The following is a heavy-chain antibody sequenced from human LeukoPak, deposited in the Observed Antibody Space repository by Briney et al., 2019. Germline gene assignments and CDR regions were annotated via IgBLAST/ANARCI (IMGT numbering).Heavy chain of an antibody. J-gene: IGHJ4*02. Sequence: SETLSLTCAVYGGSFSGYYWSWIRQPPGKGLEWIGEINHSGSTNYNPSLKSRVTISVDTSKNQFSLKLSSVTAADTAVYYCARGGFWSGYYSWDYWGQGTLVTVSS. V-gene: IGHV4-34*01. CDR3: ARGGFWSGYYSWDY. D-gene: IGHD3-3*01. CDR2: INHSGST. CDR1: GGSFSGYY.